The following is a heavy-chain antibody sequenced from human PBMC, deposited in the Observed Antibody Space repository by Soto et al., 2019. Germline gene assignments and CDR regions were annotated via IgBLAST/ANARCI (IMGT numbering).Heavy chain of an antibody. D-gene: IGHD3-16*01. J-gene: IGHJ6*02. CDR1: GFTFSSYG. CDR2: ISYDGSNK. Sequence: QVQLVESGGGVVQPGRSLRLSCAASGFTFSSYGMHWVRQAPGKGLAWVAVISYDGSNKYYADSVQGRFTSSRDNSKNTLFLQMNSLRAADTAVYYWAKDRVPFWWSVVFYTMDVWGQGTTVTVSS. V-gene: IGHV3-30*18. CDR3: AKDRVPFWWSVVFYTMDV.